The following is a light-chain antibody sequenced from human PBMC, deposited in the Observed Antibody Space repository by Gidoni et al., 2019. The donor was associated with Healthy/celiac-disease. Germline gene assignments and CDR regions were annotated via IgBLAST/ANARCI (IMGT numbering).Light chain of an antibody. CDR1: QSISSW. V-gene: IGKV1-5*03. CDR3: QQYNSLT. Sequence: DIQMTQSPSTLSASVGDRVTITCRASQSISSWLAWYQQKPGKAPKLLIYKASSLESGVPSRFSGSGSGTEFTLTISSLQPDDFATYYCQQYNSLTFXQXTKVEIK. CDR2: KAS. J-gene: IGKJ1*01.